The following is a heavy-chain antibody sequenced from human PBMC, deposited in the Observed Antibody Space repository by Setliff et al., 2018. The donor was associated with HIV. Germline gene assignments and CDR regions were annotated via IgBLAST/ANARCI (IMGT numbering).Heavy chain of an antibody. D-gene: IGHD3-10*01. J-gene: IGHJ6*03. CDR2: VSSTGITT. CDR3: ARDDHGALMGVIIRYYYMDV. Sequence: PGGSLRLSCVGSGFIFSNYRMNWVRQAPGKGLEWIAYVSSTGITTYYADSVKGRFTISRDNAKNSLYLQMNSLRAEDTAVYYCARDDHGALMGVIIRYYYMDVWGKGTTVTVSS. V-gene: IGHV3-48*04. CDR1: GFIFSNYR.